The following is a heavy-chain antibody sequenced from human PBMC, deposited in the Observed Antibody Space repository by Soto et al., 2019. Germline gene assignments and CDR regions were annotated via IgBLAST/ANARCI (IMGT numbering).Heavy chain of an antibody. CDR3: ARDFKGHCSSTSCQFFPFWFDP. J-gene: IGHJ5*02. D-gene: IGHD2-2*01. CDR1: GGSISSGGYY. V-gene: IGHV4-31*03. Sequence: QVQLQESGPGLVKPSQTLSLTCTVSGGSISSGGYYWSWIRQHPGKGREWIGYIYYSGSTYYNPSLKSRVTISVDTSKNQFSLKLSSVTAADTAVYYCARDFKGHCSSTSCQFFPFWFDPWGQGTLVTVSS. CDR2: IYYSGST.